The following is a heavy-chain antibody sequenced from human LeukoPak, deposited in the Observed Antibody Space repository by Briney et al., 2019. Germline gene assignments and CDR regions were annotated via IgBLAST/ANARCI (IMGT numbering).Heavy chain of an antibody. Sequence: GGSLRLSCAASGFTFSDHYMDWVRQAPGKGLEWVGRTRNKANSYTTEYAASVKGRFTISRDDSKNSLYLQMNSLKTEDTAVYYCARAHLECIVGATCGGDYYYYMDVWGKGTTVTVSS. D-gene: IGHD1-26*01. J-gene: IGHJ6*03. V-gene: IGHV3-72*01. CDR2: TRNKANSYTT. CDR1: GFTFSDHY. CDR3: ARAHLECIVGATCGGDYYYYMDV.